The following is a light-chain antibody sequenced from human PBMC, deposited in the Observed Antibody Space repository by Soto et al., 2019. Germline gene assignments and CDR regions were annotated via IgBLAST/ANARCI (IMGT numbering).Light chain of an antibody. J-gene: IGKJ4*01. CDR1: QDISNY. V-gene: IGKV1-33*01. CDR3: QQYDNLLPLT. Sequence: DIQMTQSPSSLSASVGDRVTITCQASQDISNYLNWYQQKPGKAPKLLIYDASNLETGVPSRFSGSGSGTDSTFTISSLQPEDIATYYCQQYDNLLPLTFGGGTKVEIK. CDR2: DAS.